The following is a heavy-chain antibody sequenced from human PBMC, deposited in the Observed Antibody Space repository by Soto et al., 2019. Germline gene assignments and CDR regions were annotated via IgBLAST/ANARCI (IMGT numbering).Heavy chain of an antibody. CDR1: VYTFTNYG. CDR2: ISAYNGNT. Sequence: GASVKVSCKASVYTFTNYGISWVRQAPGQGLEWMGWISAYNGNTKYAQKLQGRVTMTTDTSTSTAYMELRSLRSDDTAVYYCARGVGSGSYYNQYNWFDPWGQGTLVTVSS. J-gene: IGHJ5*02. D-gene: IGHD3-10*01. V-gene: IGHV1-18*01. CDR3: ARGVGSGSYYNQYNWFDP.